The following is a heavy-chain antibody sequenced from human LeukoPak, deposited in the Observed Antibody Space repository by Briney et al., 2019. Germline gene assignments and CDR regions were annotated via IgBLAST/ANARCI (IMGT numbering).Heavy chain of an antibody. V-gene: IGHV3-33*06. Sequence: GGSLRLSCAASGLTFSSYGMHWVRQAPGKGLEWVAVIWYDGSNKYYADSVKGRFTISRDNSKNTLYLQMNSLRAEDTAVYYCAKGYCSSTSCYKPHFDYWGQGTLVTVSS. J-gene: IGHJ4*02. CDR2: IWYDGSNK. CDR1: GLTFSSYG. CDR3: AKGYCSSTSCYKPHFDY. D-gene: IGHD2-2*02.